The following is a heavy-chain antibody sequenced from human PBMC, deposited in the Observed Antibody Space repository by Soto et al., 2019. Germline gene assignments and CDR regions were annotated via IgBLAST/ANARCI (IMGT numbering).Heavy chain of an antibody. CDR2: ISAYNGNT. CDR3: ARVDGSGWYNWFDP. CDR1: GYTFTSYG. Sequence: ASVNVSCKASGYTFTSYGISWVRQAPGQGLEWMGWISAYNGNTNYAQKLQGRVTMTTDTSTSTAYMELRSLRSDDTAVYYCARVDGSGWYNWFDPWGQGTLVTVSS. V-gene: IGHV1-18*01. J-gene: IGHJ5*02. D-gene: IGHD6-19*01.